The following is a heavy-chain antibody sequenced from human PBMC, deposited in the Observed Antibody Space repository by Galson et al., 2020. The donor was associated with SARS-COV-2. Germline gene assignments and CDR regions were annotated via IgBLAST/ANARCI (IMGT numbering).Heavy chain of an antibody. CDR3: ARDQEGKWAILQPDFVDS. D-gene: IGHD1-26*01. J-gene: IGHJ4*02. CDR1: GYSFGNFW. Sequence: GESLKISCKGSGYSFGNFWLGWVRQKPGKGLDWMGIIYPCDSDTKYSPSFEGRVTISADLSLATAFLQCSLLRTSDTALYYRARDQEGKWAILQPDFVDSWSQGTLVTVSS. V-gene: IGHV5-51*01. CDR2: IYPCDSDT.